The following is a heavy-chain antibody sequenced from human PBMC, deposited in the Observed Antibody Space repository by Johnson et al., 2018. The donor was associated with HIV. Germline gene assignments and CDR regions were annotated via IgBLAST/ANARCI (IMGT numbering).Heavy chain of an antibody. Sequence: VQLVESGGGLVQPGGSLRLSCAASGFTFSSYDMHWVRQATGKGLEWVSAIGTAGDTYYPGSVKGRFTISRENAKNSLYLHINSLRAGDTAVYYCAREGKYYGLSGALDIWGQGTMVTVSS. CDR1: GFTFSSYD. D-gene: IGHD3-10*01. CDR3: AREGKYYGLSGALDI. CDR2: IGTAGDT. J-gene: IGHJ3*02. V-gene: IGHV3-13*01.